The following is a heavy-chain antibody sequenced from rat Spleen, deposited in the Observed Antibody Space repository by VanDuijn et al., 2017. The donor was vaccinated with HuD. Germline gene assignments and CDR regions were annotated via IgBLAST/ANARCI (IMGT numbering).Heavy chain of an antibody. D-gene: IGHD1-6*01. CDR2: ITPGGGDT. CDR3: VRRGYTTDYYYYVMDA. V-gene: IGHV5-25*01. Sequence: EMQLVESGGGLVQPGRSMKLSCAASGFTFSNCYMVWVRQAPTKGLEWVASITPGGGDTYYRDSVKGRFTISRDNAKNTLYLQMDSLRSEDTATYFCVRRGYTTDYYYYVMDAWGQGASVTVSS. J-gene: IGHJ4*01. CDR1: GFTFSNCY.